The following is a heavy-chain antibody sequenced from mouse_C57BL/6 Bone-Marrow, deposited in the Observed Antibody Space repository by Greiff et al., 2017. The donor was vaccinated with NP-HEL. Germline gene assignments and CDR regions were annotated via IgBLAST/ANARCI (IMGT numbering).Heavy chain of an antibody. CDR3: ARYYGPPYAMDY. V-gene: IGHV7-3*01. D-gene: IGHD1-1*01. CDR2: IRNKANGYTT. CDR1: GFTFTDYY. J-gene: IGHJ4*01. Sequence: EVKLMESGGGLVQPGGSLSLSCAASGFTFTDYYMSWVRQPPGKALEWLGFIRNKANGYTTEYSASVKGRFTISRHNSQSILYLQMHALRAADSATYYCARYYGPPYAMDYWGQGTSVTVSS.